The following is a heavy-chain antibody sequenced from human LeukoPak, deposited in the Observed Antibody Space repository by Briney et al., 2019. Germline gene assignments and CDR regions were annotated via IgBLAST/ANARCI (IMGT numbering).Heavy chain of an antibody. J-gene: IGHJ4*02. CDR3: AKDASGTYPSDFDY. CDR1: GFTFSSYG. Sequence: GGSLRLSCAASGFTFSSYGLSWVRQAPGKGLEWDSAISYSGGSTYYADSVKGRFTISRDNSKNMLYLQMNSLRAEDTAVYYCAKDASGTYPSDFDYWGQGTLVTVSS. V-gene: IGHV3-23*01. CDR2: ISYSGGST. D-gene: IGHD3-3*01.